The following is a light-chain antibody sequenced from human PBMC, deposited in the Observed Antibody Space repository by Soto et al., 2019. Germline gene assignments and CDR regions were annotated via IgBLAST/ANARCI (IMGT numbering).Light chain of an antibody. Sequence: EIVLTQSPATLSLSPGERATLSCRASQSVSSYLAWYQQKPGQAPRLLIYDASNRATGIPARFSGSGSGTDFTLTISSLEREDFAVYYCQQRSNWPGTFGPGTKLEIK. CDR1: QSVSSY. V-gene: IGKV3-11*01. CDR3: QQRSNWPGT. CDR2: DAS. J-gene: IGKJ2*01.